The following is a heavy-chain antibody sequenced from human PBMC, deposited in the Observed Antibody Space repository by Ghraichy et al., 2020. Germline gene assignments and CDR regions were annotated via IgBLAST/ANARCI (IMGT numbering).Heavy chain of an antibody. D-gene: IGHD6-13*01. CDR3: ARAGIAAASSYYYMDV. J-gene: IGHJ6*03. CDR1: GFTFSSYG. Sequence: GGSLRLSCAASGFTFSSYGMHWVRQAPGKGLEWVAVIWYDGSNKYYADSVKGRFTISRDNSKNTLYLQMNSLRAEDTAVYYCARAGIAAASSYYYMDVWGKGTTVTVSS. V-gene: IGHV3-33*01. CDR2: IWYDGSNK.